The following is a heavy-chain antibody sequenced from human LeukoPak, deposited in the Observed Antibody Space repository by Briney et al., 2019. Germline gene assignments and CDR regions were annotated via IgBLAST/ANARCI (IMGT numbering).Heavy chain of an antibody. CDR3: ARGRYYLDN. Sequence: GGSLRLSCTASGFPFSDYYIDWVRQAPGKGLEWVAVISFDGNNEYYADSVRGRFTISRDNSKNTLSLQMNSLRVEDTAVYYCARGRYYLDNWGQGTLVTVSS. CDR1: GFPFSDYY. CDR2: ISFDGNNE. D-gene: IGHD3-10*01. J-gene: IGHJ4*02. V-gene: IGHV3-30*03.